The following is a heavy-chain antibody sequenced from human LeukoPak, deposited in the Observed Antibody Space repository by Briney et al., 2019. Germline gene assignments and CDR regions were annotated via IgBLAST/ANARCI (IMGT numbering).Heavy chain of an antibody. V-gene: IGHV4-39*01. Sequence: SETLSLTCTVSGGSISSSSYYWGWIRQPPGKGLEWIGSIYYSGSTYYNPSLKSRVTISVDTSKNQFSLKLSSVTAADTAVYYCAGGGADYGDYYGVNWFDPWGQGTLVTVSS. D-gene: IGHD4-17*01. CDR1: GGSISSSSYY. CDR2: IYYSGST. CDR3: AGGGADYGDYYGVNWFDP. J-gene: IGHJ5*02.